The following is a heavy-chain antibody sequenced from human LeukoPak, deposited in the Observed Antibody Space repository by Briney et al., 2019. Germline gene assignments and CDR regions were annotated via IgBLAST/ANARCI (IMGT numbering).Heavy chain of an antibody. V-gene: IGHV3-11*04. D-gene: IGHD3-16*01. CDR3: ARDRSSYSDS. Sequence: KAGGSLRLSCAASGFTFSDYYMSWIRQAPGKGLEWISYISSGSNTIFYADSVQGRFTTSRDNSKNSLFLQMNSLRADDTAVYFCARDRSSYSDSWGQGTLVTVSS. CDR2: ISSGSNTI. J-gene: IGHJ4*02. CDR1: GFTFSDYY.